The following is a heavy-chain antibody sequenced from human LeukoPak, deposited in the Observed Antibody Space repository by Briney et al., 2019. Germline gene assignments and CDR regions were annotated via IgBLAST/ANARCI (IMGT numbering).Heavy chain of an antibody. V-gene: IGHV4-4*07. CDR3: ARDLGSGSYLGPFDY. D-gene: IGHD1-26*01. CDR2: IYTSGST. CDR1: GGSISSYY. Sequence: SETLSLTCTASGGSISSYYWSWIRQPAGKGLEWIGRIYTSGSTNYNPAVKSRVAMSVDTSKNQFSMKLSSVTAADTAVYYCARDLGSGSYLGPFDYWGQGTLVTVSS. J-gene: IGHJ4*02.